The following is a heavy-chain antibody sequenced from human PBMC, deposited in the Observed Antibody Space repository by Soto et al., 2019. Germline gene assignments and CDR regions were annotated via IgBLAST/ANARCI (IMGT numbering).Heavy chain of an antibody. J-gene: IGHJ4*02. CDR3: ARLGYCTGTSCYTFDS. D-gene: IGHD2-2*02. CDR2: INPSDSYT. CDR1: GYSFTGYW. V-gene: IGHV5-10-1*01. Sequence: GESLKISCQGSGYSFTGYWIGWVRQRPGKGLEWMGRINPSDSYTTYSPSFQGHVTISTDKSFSTAYLQWSGLKASDTAMYYCARLGYCTGTSCYTFDSWGQGTLVTVSS.